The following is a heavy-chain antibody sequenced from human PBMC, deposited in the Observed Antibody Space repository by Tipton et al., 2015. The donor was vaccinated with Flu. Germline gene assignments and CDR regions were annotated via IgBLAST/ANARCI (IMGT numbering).Heavy chain of an antibody. J-gene: IGHJ5*02. CDR3: AREVATIGRWFDP. Sequence: TLSLTCTVSGDSIISTTYYWGWIRQPPGKGLEWIGSIYYSGSTYYNPSLKSRVTISVDTSKNQFSLKLSSVTAADTAVYYCAREVATIGRWFDPWGQGTLVTVSS. D-gene: IGHD5-12*01. CDR2: IYYSGST. V-gene: IGHV4-39*07. CDR1: GDSIISTTYY.